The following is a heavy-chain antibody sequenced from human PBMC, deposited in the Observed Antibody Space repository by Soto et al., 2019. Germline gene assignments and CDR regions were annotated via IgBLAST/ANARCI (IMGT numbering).Heavy chain of an antibody. CDR2: IYYSGST. Sequence: SETLSLTCTVSGGSISGSSYYWGWIRQPPGQGLVWIGSIYYSGSTYYTPSLKSRVTISVDTSKNQFSLKLSSVTAADTAVYYCARPRRDGICGDYAARWGRWFDPWGQGTLVTVSS. CDR3: ARPRRDGICGDYAARWGRWFDP. D-gene: IGHD4-17*01. J-gene: IGHJ5*02. CDR1: GGSISGSSYY. V-gene: IGHV4-39*01.